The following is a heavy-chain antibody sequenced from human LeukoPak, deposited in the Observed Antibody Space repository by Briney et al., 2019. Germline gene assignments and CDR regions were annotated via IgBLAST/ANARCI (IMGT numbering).Heavy chain of an antibody. J-gene: IGHJ4*02. Sequence: GGSLRLSCAASGFTFSSYSMNWVRQAPGKGLEWVSSISSSSSYIYYADSVKGRFTISSDNAKNSLYLQMNSLRAEDTAVYYCARELPYQLLRIRNGPMWVFDYWGQGTLVTVSS. CDR1: GFTFSSYS. CDR3: ARELPYQLLRIRNGPMWVFDY. D-gene: IGHD2-2*01. CDR2: ISSSSSYI. V-gene: IGHV3-21*01.